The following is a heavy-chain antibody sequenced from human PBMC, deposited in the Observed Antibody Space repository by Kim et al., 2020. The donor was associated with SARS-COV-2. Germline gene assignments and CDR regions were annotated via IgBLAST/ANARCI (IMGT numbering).Heavy chain of an antibody. D-gene: IGHD2-8*01. Sequence: GGSLRLSCAASGFIFSNFGMHWVRQAPGERPEWVAVIWFDGNKFYADSGKGRFTISRDNAKNTLSLQMNSLRVDDTAVYYCARDDLMGKPGQFDPWGQGTLVIVSS. J-gene: IGHJ5*02. CDR3: ARDDLMGKPGQFDP. CDR2: IWFDGNK. V-gene: IGHV3-33*01. CDR1: GFIFSNFG.